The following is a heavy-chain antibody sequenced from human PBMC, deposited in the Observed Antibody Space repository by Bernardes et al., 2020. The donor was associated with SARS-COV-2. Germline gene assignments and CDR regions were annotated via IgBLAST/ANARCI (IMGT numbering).Heavy chain of an antibody. D-gene: IGHD5-12*01. V-gene: IGHV3-74*03. CDR1: GFTVSVYW. J-gene: IGHJ6*04. Sequence: GGSLRLSCAASGFTVSVYWMHWVRQAPGKGLVWVARVNSDGSRITYADSVKGRFTISRDNAKNTLYLQMNSLRAEDTAVYYCAREVGYVLGLSYHYYGMDVWGTETTVAVSP. CDR3: AREVGYVLGLSYHYYGMDV. CDR2: VNSDGSRI.